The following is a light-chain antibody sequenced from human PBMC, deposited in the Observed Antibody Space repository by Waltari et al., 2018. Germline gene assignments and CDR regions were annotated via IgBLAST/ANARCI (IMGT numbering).Light chain of an antibody. CDR2: GAS. Sequence: EIVMTQSPVTLSVSPGERATLSCRASQRISSNLAWYQHKPGQAPRLLIYGASSRAAGIPPRFSASGSGTEFTLTISSLQSEDFAVYYCQQYDNWVRTFGQGTKVEIK. J-gene: IGKJ1*01. V-gene: IGKV3D-15*01. CDR3: QQYDNWVRT. CDR1: QRISSN.